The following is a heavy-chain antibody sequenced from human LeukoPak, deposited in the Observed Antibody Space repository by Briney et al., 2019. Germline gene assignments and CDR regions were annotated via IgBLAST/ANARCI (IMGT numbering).Heavy chain of an antibody. J-gene: IGHJ6*02. CDR1: GFTFSSYA. CDR2: ISYDGSNK. V-gene: IGHV3-30-3*01. D-gene: IGHD3-9*01. CDR3: ASLRYFDWLDHYYYYGMDV. Sequence: GGSLRLSCAASGFTFSSYAMRWVRQAPGKGLEWVAVISYDGSNKYYADSVKGRFTISRDNSKNTLYLQMNSLRAEDTAVYYCASLRYFDWLDHYYYYGMDVWGQGTTVTVSS.